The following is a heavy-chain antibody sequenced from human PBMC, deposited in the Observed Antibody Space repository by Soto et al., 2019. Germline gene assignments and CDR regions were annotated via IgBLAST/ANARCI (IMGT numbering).Heavy chain of an antibody. Sequence: QAQLEQFGAEVKKPGASVKVSCKSSGYTFSTSGISWVRQAPGQGLEWMGWISTYNGDANYVQRFQGRVTMTTDTSTSTTFMELRSLRSDDTAVYYCAREGPRPYYYYGMDVWGQGTTVTVSS. CDR2: ISTYNGDA. CDR1: GYTFSTSG. D-gene: IGHD6-6*01. CDR3: AREGPRPYYYYGMDV. V-gene: IGHV1-18*01. J-gene: IGHJ6*02.